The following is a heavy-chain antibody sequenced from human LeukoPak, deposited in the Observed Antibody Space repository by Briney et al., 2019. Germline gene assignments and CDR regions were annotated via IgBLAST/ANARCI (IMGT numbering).Heavy chain of an antibody. V-gene: IGHV4-39*01. CDR1: GGSISSGTYY. J-gene: IGHJ5*02. CDR3: ARRGIWDLQIGNWFDP. CDR2: IYYSGST. D-gene: IGHD3-16*01. Sequence: SETLSLTCIVSGGSISSGTYYWGWIRQPPGKGLEWIGNIYYSGSTYYNPSLKSRVTMSIDTSNNQFSLKLSSVTAADTAVYYCARRGIWDLQIGNWFDPWGQGILVTVSS.